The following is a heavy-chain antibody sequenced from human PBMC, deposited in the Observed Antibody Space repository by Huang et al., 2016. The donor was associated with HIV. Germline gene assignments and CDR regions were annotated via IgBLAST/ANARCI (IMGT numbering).Heavy chain of an antibody. V-gene: IGHV4-61*08. CDR2: IYFDGNT. J-gene: IGHJ3*02. CDR1: GDSVSSSDYY. CDR3: ARDPYPRDAFDI. Sequence: QVQLQESGPGLVKPSETVSLTCTVSGDSVSSSDYYWNWIRQPPGKGLEWVGCIYFDGNTNYNPSRKSRATISVYTSKNQFSLNLNSVTAADTAVYYCARDPYPRDAFDIWGQGTLLAVSS.